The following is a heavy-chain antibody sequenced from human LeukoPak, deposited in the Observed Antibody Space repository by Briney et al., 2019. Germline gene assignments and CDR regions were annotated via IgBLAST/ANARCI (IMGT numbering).Heavy chain of an antibody. D-gene: IGHD3-10*01. CDR3: ARRSSYYASGWFDP. J-gene: IGHJ5*02. V-gene: IGHV4-39*01. Sequence: SETLSLTCNVSGGSIISSSYYWGWIPQPPGKGLEWIGSIYYSGNTYYNPSLKSRVTISVDTSKNQFSLKLSSVTAADTAVFYCARRSSYYASGWFDPWGQGTLVTVSS. CDR1: GGSIISSSYY. CDR2: IYYSGNT.